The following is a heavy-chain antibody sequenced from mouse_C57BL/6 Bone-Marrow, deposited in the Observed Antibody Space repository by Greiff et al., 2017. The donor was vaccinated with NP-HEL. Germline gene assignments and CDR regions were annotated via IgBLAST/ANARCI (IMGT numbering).Heavy chain of an antibody. CDR3: ARLGYWYFDG. Sequence: VQLQESGAELVRPGTSVKVSCKASGYAFTNYLIEWVKQRPGQGLEWIGVINPGSGGTNYNEKFKGKATLTADKSSSTAYMQLSSLTSEDSAVYFCARLGYWYFDGGGTGTTVTVSS. CDR2: INPGSGGT. J-gene: IGHJ1*03. CDR1: GYAFTNYL. V-gene: IGHV1-54*01.